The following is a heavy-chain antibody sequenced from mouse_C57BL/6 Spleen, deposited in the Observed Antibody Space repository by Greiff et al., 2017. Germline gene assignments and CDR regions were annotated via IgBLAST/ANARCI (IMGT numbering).Heavy chain of an antibody. J-gene: IGHJ2*01. V-gene: IGHV1-82*01. CDR1: GYAFSSSW. Sequence: QLQQSGPELVKPGASVKISCKASGYAFSSSWMNWVKQRPGKGLEWIGRIYPGDGDTNYNGKFKGKATLTADKSSSTAYMQLSSLTSEDSAVYFCARQLRLLDYWGQGTTLTVSS. CDR2: IYPGDGDT. CDR3: ARQLRLLDY. D-gene: IGHD3-2*02.